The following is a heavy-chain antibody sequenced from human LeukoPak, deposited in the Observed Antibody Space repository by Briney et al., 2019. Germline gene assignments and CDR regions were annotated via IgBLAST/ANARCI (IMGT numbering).Heavy chain of an antibody. CDR2: INSDGSWT. V-gene: IGHV3-74*01. Sequence: GGSLRLSCAASGNYWMHWVRQAPGKGLVWVSHINSDGSWTSYADSVKGRFTISKDNAKNTLYLQMNSLRAEDTAVYYCAREQIEYSSSPTDYWGQGTLVTVSS. CDR3: AREQIEYSSSPTDY. J-gene: IGHJ4*02. CDR1: GNYW. D-gene: IGHD6-6*01.